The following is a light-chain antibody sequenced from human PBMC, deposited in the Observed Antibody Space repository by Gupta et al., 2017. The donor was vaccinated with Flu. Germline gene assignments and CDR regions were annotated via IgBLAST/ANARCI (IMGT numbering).Light chain of an antibody. V-gene: IGLV3-25*03. CDR1: TLSNQY. CDR3: QSADSTGTYVV. CDR2: KDT. J-gene: IGLJ2*01. Sequence: SYELTQPPSVSVSPGQTARFPCSGDTLSNQYSYWYQQKPGQAPVFVIYKDTERPSGVPERFSGASSGTTVTLTISGVQAEDEAAYYCQSADSTGTYVVFGGGTKLTVL.